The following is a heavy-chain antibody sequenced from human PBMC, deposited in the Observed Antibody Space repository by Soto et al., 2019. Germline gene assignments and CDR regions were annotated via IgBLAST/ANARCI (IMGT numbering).Heavy chain of an antibody. J-gene: IGHJ4*02. D-gene: IGHD2-15*01. V-gene: IGHV3-74*01. CDR1: GYTFSSYW. CDR2: INSDGSST. Sequence: EVQLVESGGGVGQPGGSLRLSCAASGYTFSSYWMHWVRQAPGKGLVGVSRINSDGSSTSYADSVKGRFTISRDNAKNTLYLQINSLRAGDTGVYYSVRTSLVVAAATRADCWGQGTLVTVSS. CDR3: VRTSLVVAAATRADC.